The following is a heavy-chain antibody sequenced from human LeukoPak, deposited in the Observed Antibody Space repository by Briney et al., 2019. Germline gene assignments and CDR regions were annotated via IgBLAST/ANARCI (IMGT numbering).Heavy chain of an antibody. D-gene: IGHD6-19*01. V-gene: IGHV3-74*01. Sequence: GGSLRLSCAASGFTFSSYWMHWVRQAPGKGLVWVSRINTDGSSTSYADSVKGRFTISRDSSKNTLYLQMNSLTAEDTAVYYCARERSGGWYDYWGQGTLVTVSS. CDR3: ARERSGGWYDY. CDR1: GFTFSSYW. J-gene: IGHJ4*02. CDR2: INTDGSST.